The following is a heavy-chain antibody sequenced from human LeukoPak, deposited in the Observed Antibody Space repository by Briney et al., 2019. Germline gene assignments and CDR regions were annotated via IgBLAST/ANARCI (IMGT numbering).Heavy chain of an antibody. CDR2: ISGSGGST. J-gene: IGHJ4*02. V-gene: IGHV3-23*01. Sequence: QTGGSLRLSCAASGFTFSSYAMSWVRQAPGKGLEWVSAISGSGGSTYYADSVKGRFTISRDNSKNTLYLQMNSLRAEDTAVYYCAKLDTAAGYFDYWGQGTLVTVSS. D-gene: IGHD6-13*01. CDR3: AKLDTAAGYFDY. CDR1: GFTFSSYA.